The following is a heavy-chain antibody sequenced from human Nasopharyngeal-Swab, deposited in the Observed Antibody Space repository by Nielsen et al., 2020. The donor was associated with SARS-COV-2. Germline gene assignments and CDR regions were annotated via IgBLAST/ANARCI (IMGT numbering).Heavy chain of an antibody. V-gene: IGHV4-59*01. Sequence: SETLSLTCTVSGGSISRYYWSWIRQPPGKGLEWIGYIYYSGSTNYNPSLKSRVTISVDTSKNQFSLKLSSVTAADTAVYYCARVVVGTGGYYYHMDVWGKGTTVTVSS. CDR2: IYYSGST. CDR1: GGSISRYY. J-gene: IGHJ6*03. D-gene: IGHD2-21*01. CDR3: ARVVVGTGGYYYHMDV.